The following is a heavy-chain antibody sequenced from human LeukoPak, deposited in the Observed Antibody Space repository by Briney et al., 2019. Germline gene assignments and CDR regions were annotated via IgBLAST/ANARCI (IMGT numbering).Heavy chain of an antibody. V-gene: IGHV4-34*01. CDR1: GGSFSGYY. CDR2: INHSGST. D-gene: IGHD2-2*02. Sequence: SETLSLTCAVYGGSFSGYYWRWIRQPPGKGLEGVGEINHSGSTNYNPSLKRRVTISVAPSKNQSSLKLSSVTAADTAVYYCARGSGGDIVVVPAAIKFDYWGQGTLVTVSS. J-gene: IGHJ4*02. CDR3: ARGSGGDIVVVPAAIKFDY.